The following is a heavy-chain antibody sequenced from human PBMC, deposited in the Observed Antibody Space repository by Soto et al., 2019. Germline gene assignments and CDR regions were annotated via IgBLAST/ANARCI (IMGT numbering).Heavy chain of an antibody. Sequence: SETLSLTCTVSGGSITSSSYYWGWIRQPPGKGLEWIGNIYYSGSTNYNPSLKRRVTISVDKSRNQFSLKLSSVTAADTALWYCARRWGEGRVEYLGQGALVNVSS. CDR1: GGSITSSSYY. CDR3: ARRWGEGRVEY. CDR2: IYYSGST. D-gene: IGHD3-10*01. V-gene: IGHV4-39*07. J-gene: IGHJ4*01.